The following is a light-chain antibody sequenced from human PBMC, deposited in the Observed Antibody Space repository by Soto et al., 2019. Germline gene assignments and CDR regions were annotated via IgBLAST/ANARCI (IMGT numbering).Light chain of an antibody. Sequence: QSVLTQPPSASGTPGQRVTISCSGSSSNIGSNTVNWYQQLPGTAPKLLIYSNNQRPSGVPDRFSGSKSGTSASLVISGLQSEDEADYYCAAWDDSLNANWVFGGGTKLTVL. CDR1: SSNIGSNT. CDR3: AAWDDSLNANWV. V-gene: IGLV1-44*01. J-gene: IGLJ3*02. CDR2: SNN.